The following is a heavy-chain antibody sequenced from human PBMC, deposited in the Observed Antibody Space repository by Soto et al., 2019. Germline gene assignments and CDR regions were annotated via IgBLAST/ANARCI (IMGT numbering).Heavy chain of an antibody. Sequence: QVQLQESGPGLVKPSQTLSLTCTVSGGSIRSGGYYWSWIRQHPGKGLAWIGYLASSGSTYYNPSLQRRVTISVDTSKNQFSLKLSSVSAADTAVSYCARDSAAAGGYIWNHRGWFEPWGHGTLCAVSS. CDR1: GGSIRSGGYY. V-gene: IGHV4-31*03. CDR3: ARDSAAAGGYIWNHRGWFEP. J-gene: IGHJ5*02. D-gene: IGHD5-12*01. CDR2: LASSGST.